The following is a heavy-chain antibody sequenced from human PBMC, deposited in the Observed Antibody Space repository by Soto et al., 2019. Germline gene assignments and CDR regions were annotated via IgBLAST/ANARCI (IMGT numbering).Heavy chain of an antibody. J-gene: IGHJ4*02. Sequence: QVQLVESGGGVVQPGRSLRLSCAASGFTFSSYGMHWVRQAPGKGLEWVAVIRYDGSNKYYADSVKGRFTISRDNSKNTLYLQMNSLRPEDTAVYYCAAGAYYFDYWGQGTLVTVSS. CDR2: IRYDGSNK. CDR1: GFTFSSYG. V-gene: IGHV3-33*01. CDR3: AAGAYYFDY. D-gene: IGHD3-10*01.